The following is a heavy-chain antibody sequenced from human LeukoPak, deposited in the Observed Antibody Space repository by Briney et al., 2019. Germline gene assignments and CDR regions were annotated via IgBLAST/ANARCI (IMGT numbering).Heavy chain of an antibody. CDR1: GYTFTGYY. V-gene: IGHV1-2*02. J-gene: IGHJ3*02. CDR2: INPNSGGT. D-gene: IGHD3-16*01. Sequence: GASVKVSCKASGYTFTGYYMHWVRQAPGQGLEWMGWINPNSGGTNYAQKFQGRVTMTRDTSISTAYMELSRLRSDDTAVYYCARTNDYGGGAFDIWGQGTMVTVSS. CDR3: ARTNDYGGGAFDI.